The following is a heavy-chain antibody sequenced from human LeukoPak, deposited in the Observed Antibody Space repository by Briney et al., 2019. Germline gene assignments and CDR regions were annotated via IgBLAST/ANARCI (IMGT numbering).Heavy chain of an antibody. Sequence: GGSLRLSCAASGFTFSSYSMNWDGQAPGKGLECVSYISSSSSNIYYEDSVKGRFTTSRDNAKNSLYLQMNSLRDEDTAVYFCARDRDYGDPSWGQGTLVTVSS. CDR3: ARDRDYGDPS. V-gene: IGHV3-48*02. D-gene: IGHD4-17*01. CDR2: ISSSSSNI. J-gene: IGHJ5*02. CDR1: GFTFSSYS.